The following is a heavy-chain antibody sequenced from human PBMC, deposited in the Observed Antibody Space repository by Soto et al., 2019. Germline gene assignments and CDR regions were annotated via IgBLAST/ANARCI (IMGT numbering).Heavy chain of an antibody. J-gene: IGHJ6*02. Sequence: SVKVSCKASGGTFSSYAISWVRQAPGQGLEWMGGIIPIFGAANYAQKFQGRVTITADESTSTAYMELSSLRSEDTAVYYCARESSSTVVTALYGMDVWGQGTTVTVSS. V-gene: IGHV1-69*13. CDR3: ARESSSTVVTALYGMDV. CDR1: GGTFSSYA. CDR2: IIPIFGAA. D-gene: IGHD2-21*02.